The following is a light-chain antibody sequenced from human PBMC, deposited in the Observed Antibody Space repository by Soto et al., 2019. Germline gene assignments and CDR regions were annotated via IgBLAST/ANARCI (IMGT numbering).Light chain of an antibody. CDR1: QSVSSSY. CDR3: QQYGSSTAT. V-gene: IGKV3-20*01. Sequence: EIVLTQSPGTLSLSPGERATLSCRASQSVSSSYLAWYQQKPGQAPRLLIYGASSRATGIPDRFSGSGSGTDFTLTISRVEPEDFAVYYCQQYGSSTATFGGGTKVEIK. J-gene: IGKJ4*01. CDR2: GAS.